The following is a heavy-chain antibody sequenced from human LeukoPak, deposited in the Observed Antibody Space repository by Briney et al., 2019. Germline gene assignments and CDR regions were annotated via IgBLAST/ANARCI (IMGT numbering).Heavy chain of an antibody. CDR1: GGSFSGYY. CDR2: INHSGST. CDR3: ARLSITMVREPYYYYYYYMDV. Sequence: SETLSLTCAVYGGSFSGYYWSWIRQPPGKGLEWIGEINHSGSTNHNPSLKSRVTISVDTSKNQFSLKLSSVTAADTAVYYCARLSITMVREPYYYYYYYMDVWGKGTTVTISS. J-gene: IGHJ6*03. D-gene: IGHD3-10*01. V-gene: IGHV4-34*01.